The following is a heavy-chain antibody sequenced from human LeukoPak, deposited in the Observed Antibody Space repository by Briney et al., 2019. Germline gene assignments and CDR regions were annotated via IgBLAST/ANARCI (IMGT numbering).Heavy chain of an antibody. J-gene: IGHJ4*02. D-gene: IGHD1-1*01. Sequence: ASVKVSCKASGYTFTGYYMHWVRQAPGQGLEWMGWINPNSGGTNYAQKFQGRVTVTRDTSISTAYMELSRLRSDDTAVYYCARSRNWSDEGYYFDYWGQGTLVTVSS. CDR3: ARSRNWSDEGYYFDY. CDR2: INPNSGGT. V-gene: IGHV1-2*02. CDR1: GYTFTGYY.